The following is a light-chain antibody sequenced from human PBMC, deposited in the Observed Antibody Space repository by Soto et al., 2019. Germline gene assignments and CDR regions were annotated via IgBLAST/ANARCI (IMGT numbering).Light chain of an antibody. CDR1: SSNIGAGYD. CDR3: QSYDSSLSGWV. V-gene: IGLV1-40*01. CDR2: GNS. Sequence: QSVLPQPPSVSGAPGQRVTISCTASSSNIGAGYDVHWYQQLPGTVPKLLIYGNSNRPSGVSDRFSGSKSGTSASLAITGLQAEDEADYYCQSYDSSLSGWVFGGGTKLTVL. J-gene: IGLJ3*02.